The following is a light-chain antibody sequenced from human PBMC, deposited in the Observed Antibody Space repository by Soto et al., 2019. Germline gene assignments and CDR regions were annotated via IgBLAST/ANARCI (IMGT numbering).Light chain of an antibody. CDR1: QDIRNS. Sequence: DVQMTQSPSSLSASVGDRVTITCQASQDIRNSLNWYQQKPGKAPNLLISDASILQTGVPSRFSGGGSGTDFTFTISSLQPEDIATYFCQQFDNLPLTFGGGTKVEVK. CDR3: QQFDNLPLT. J-gene: IGKJ4*01. V-gene: IGKV1-33*01. CDR2: DAS.